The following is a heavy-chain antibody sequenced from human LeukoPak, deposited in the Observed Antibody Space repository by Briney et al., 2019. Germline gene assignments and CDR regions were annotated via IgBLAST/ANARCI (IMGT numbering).Heavy chain of an antibody. CDR3: AKDLHYDILTGYSYFDY. Sequence: GGSLRLSCAASGFTFSSYAMSWVRQAPGKGLEWVSAISGSGGSTYYADSVKGRFTISRDNSKNTLYLQMNSLRAEDTAVYYCAKDLHYDILTGYSYFDYWGQGTLVTVSS. D-gene: IGHD3-9*01. CDR1: GFTFSSYA. V-gene: IGHV3-23*01. J-gene: IGHJ4*02. CDR2: ISGSGGST.